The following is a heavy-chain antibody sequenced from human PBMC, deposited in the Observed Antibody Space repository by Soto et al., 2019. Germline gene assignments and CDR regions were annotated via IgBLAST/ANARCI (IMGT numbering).Heavy chain of an antibody. J-gene: IGHJ5*01. D-gene: IGHD3-3*02. CDR3: AKGRFDVVTISPFDP. CDR1: GFTFSSFG. Sequence: GGSLRLSCAASGFTFSSFGMHWVRQAPGKGLEWVAVISYDGTEEKYADSVKGRAAVSRDNSKNTVYLQMNRLRGDDSAIYYCAKGRFDVVTISPFDPWGQGTLVTVSS. CDR2: ISYDGTEE. V-gene: IGHV3-30*18.